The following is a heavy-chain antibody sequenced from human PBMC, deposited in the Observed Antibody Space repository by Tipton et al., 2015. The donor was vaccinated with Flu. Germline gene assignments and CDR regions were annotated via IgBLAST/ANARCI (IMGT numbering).Heavy chain of an antibody. CDR3: ARVSPRRVTAIVVVMLPEGYFDY. V-gene: IGHV4-34*01. Sequence: TLSLTCTVSGGSISSYYWTWIRQPPGKGLEWIGEINHSGSTHYNSSLESRVTMSVDSSKNQFSLHLSSVTAADTAVYYCARVSPRRVTAIVVVMLPEGYFDYWGQGTLAIVSS. CDR1: GGSISSYY. D-gene: IGHD3-22*01. J-gene: IGHJ4*02. CDR2: INHSGST.